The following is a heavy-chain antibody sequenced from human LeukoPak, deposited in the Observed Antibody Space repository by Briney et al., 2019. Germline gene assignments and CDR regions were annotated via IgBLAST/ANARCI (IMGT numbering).Heavy chain of an antibody. CDR3: AREPVVLITTDAFDI. V-gene: IGHV3-30*04. CDR1: GFTFSSYA. Sequence: GGSLRLSCAASGFTFSSYAMHWVRQAPGKGLEWVAVISYDGSNKYYADSVKGRFTISRDNSKNTLYLQMNSLRAEDTAVYYCAREPVVLITTDAFDIWGQGTMVTVSS. D-gene: IGHD3-22*01. CDR2: ISYDGSNK. J-gene: IGHJ3*02.